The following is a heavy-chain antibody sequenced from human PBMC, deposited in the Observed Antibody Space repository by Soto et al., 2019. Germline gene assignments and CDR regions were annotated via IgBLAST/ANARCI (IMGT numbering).Heavy chain of an antibody. CDR2: IYYSGIT. CDR1: GVSISNSSYY. J-gene: IGHJ4*02. CDR3: ARHGSN. V-gene: IGHV4-39*01. Sequence: SETLSLTCTVSGVSISNSSYYWGWIRRPPGKGPEWIGTIYYSGITYYNPSLKSRVTISVDTSKNQFSLKLTSVTAADTAVYYCARHGSNWGQGTLVTVSS.